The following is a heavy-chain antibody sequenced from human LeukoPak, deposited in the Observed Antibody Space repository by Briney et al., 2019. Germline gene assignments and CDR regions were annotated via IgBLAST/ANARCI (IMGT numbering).Heavy chain of an antibody. CDR3: AELGITMIGGV. CDR2: IKQDGSEK. J-gene: IGHJ6*04. Sequence: GGSLRLSCAASGFTFSSYWMSWDRQAPGKGLEWVANIKQDGSEKYYVDSVKGRFIISRDNAKNSLYLQMNSLRAEDTVVYYCAELGITMIGGVWGKGTTVTISS. D-gene: IGHD3-10*02. V-gene: IGHV3-7*01. CDR1: GFTFSSYW.